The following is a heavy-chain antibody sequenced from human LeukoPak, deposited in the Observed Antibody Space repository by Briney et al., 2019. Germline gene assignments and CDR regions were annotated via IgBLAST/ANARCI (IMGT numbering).Heavy chain of an antibody. V-gene: IGHV1-69*04. Sequence: SVKVSCKASGGTFSSYAINWVRQAPGQGLEWMGRIIPILGIANYAQNLQGRVTMTTDTSTSTAYMELRSLRSDDTAVYYCARGIIGYYFDYWGQGTLVTVSS. CDR2: IIPILGIA. CDR3: ARGIIGYYFDY. CDR1: GGTFSSYA. D-gene: IGHD2-15*01. J-gene: IGHJ4*02.